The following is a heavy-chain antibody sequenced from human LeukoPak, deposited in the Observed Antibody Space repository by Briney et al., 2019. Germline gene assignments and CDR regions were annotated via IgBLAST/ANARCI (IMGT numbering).Heavy chain of an antibody. V-gene: IGHV4-34*01. J-gene: IGHJ2*01. CDR2: INHSGST. CDR3: ARDLRGYSGYANWYFDL. CDR1: GGSFSGYY. D-gene: IGHD5-12*01. Sequence: PSETLSLTCAVYGGSFSGYYWSWIRQPPGKGLEWIGEINHSGSTNYNPSLKSRVTISVDTSKNQFSLKLSSVTAADTAVYYCARDLRGYSGYANWYFDLWGRGTLVTVSS.